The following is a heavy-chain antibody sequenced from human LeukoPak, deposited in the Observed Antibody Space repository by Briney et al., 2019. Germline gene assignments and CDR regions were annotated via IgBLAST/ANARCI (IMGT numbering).Heavy chain of an antibody. CDR2: INTQGTYT. D-gene: IGHD2-15*01. Sequence: PGGSRRLSCAVSGITFSSYWMHLVRQDPGRGLLWVSRINTQGTYTNYADSVKGRFTISRDNAKNTLYLQMSSLRADDTAVYYCVIDLGDYNDFWGQGTLVSVSS. CDR1: GITFSSYW. J-gene: IGHJ4*02. CDR3: VIDLGDYNDF. V-gene: IGHV3-74*01.